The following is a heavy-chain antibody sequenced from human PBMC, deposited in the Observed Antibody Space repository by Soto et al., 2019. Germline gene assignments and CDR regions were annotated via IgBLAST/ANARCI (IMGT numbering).Heavy chain of an antibody. CDR3: ARVEYTNGVYYPFDY. J-gene: IGHJ4*02. V-gene: IGHV4-59*01. CDR1: GGSISPYY. CDR2: IYYSGTT. Sequence: SETLSLTCTVSGGSISPYYWNWVRQPPGKGLEWIGSIYYSGTTNYSPSLKSRVTISVDRPKNQFSLRLSSVTAADTAVYYCARVEYTNGVYYPFDYWGQGALVT. D-gene: IGHD2-8*01.